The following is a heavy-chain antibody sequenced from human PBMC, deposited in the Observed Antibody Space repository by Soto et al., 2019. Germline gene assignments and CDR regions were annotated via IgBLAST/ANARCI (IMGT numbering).Heavy chain of an antibody. CDR3: ARAGAIVGATWHCMDV. CDR1: GYSFTSYW. D-gene: IGHD1-26*01. Sequence: GESLKISCKGSGYSFTSYWIGWVRQMPGKGLEWMGIIYPGDSDTRYSPSFQGQVTISADKSISTAYLQWSILKASDTAMYYCARAGAIVGATWHCMDVWGQGTTVTVSS. J-gene: IGHJ6*02. V-gene: IGHV5-51*01. CDR2: IYPGDSDT.